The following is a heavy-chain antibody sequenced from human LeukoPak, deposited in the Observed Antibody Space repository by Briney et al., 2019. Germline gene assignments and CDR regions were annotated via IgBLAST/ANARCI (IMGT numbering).Heavy chain of an antibody. J-gene: IGHJ4*02. CDR2: ISGGSGTI. D-gene: IGHD3-3*01. Sequence: GGSLRLSCAASGFTFSGYSMNWVRQAPGKGLEWVSYISGGSGTIYYADSVKGRFTISRDNAKNSLFLQMNSLRDKDTAVYYCAGELEAYYDFWSGYDSFGRNWGQGTLVTVSS. V-gene: IGHV3-48*02. CDR1: GFTFSGYS. CDR3: AGELEAYYDFWSGYDSFGRN.